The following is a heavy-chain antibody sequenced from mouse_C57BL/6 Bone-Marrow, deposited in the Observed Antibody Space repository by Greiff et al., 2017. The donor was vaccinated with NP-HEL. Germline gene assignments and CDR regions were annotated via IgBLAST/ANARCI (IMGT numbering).Heavy chain of an antibody. CDR1: GYTFTSYW. D-gene: IGHD1-1*01. J-gene: IGHJ4*01. V-gene: IGHV1-69*01. CDR2: IDPSDSYT. Sequence: QVQLQQPGAELVMPGASVKLSCKASGYTFTSYWMHWVKQRPGQGPEWIGEIDPSDSYTNYNQKFKGKSTLTVDKSSSTAYMQLSSLTSEDSAVYYCARKIPYYYGSSYNYARDYWGQGTSVTVSS. CDR3: ARKIPYYYGSSYNYARDY.